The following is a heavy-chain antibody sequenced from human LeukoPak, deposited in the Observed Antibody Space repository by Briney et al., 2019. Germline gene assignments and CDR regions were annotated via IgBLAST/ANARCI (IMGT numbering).Heavy chain of an antibody. Sequence: GGSLRLSCSASGLTFSSSEMTSVRQAPGKGLEWVSYISSSGSTIYYADSVKGRFTISRDNAKNSLYLQMNSLRAEDTAVYYCARAGSDILTGRYYTGMDDWGEEATVTISS. CDR1: GLTFSSSE. D-gene: IGHD3-9*01. CDR3: ARAGSDILTGRYYTGMDD. CDR2: ISSSGSTI. J-gene: IGHJ6*04. V-gene: IGHV3-48*03.